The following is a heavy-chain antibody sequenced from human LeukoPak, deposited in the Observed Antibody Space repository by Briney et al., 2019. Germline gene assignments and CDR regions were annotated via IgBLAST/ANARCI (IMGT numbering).Heavy chain of an antibody. CDR2: IKEDGSEK. CDR3: AGDYQGSADY. CDR1: GFSFRIYW. D-gene: IGHD2-2*01. J-gene: IGHJ4*02. Sequence: PGGSLRLSCAASGFSFRIYWMSWVRQAPGKGLEWVADIKEDGSEKYYVDSVKGRFTISRDNAKNSLYLQMNSLRAEDTALYYCAGDYQGSADYWGQGTLVTVSS. V-gene: IGHV3-7*04.